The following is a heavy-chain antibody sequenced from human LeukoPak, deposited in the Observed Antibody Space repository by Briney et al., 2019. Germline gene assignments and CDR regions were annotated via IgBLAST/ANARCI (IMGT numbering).Heavy chain of an antibody. D-gene: IGHD4-11*01. CDR1: GFTFSSYA. CDR2: IGFDGSNK. J-gene: IGHJ4*02. V-gene: IGHV3-33*01. CDR3: ARETYSNPDY. Sequence: PGGSLRLSCAASGFTFSSYAMHWVRQAPGKGLEGVAVIGFDGSNKYYADSVKGRFTVSRDNSKNTLYLQMNSLRAGDTAVYYCARETYSNPDYWGQGTLVTVSS.